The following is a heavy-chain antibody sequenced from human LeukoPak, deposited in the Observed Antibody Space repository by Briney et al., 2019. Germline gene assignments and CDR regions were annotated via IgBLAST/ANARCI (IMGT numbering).Heavy chain of an antibody. V-gene: IGHV4-39*01. D-gene: IGHD5-18*01. CDR3: ASGGPYSYGSRLFDY. CDR1: GGSISSSSYY. J-gene: IGHJ4*02. Sequence: SETLSLTCTVSGGSISSSSYYWGWIRQPPGKGLEWIGSIYYSGSTYYNPSLKSRVTISVDTSKNQFSLKLSSVTAADTAVYYCASGGPYSYGSRLFDYWGQGTLITVSS. CDR2: IYYSGST.